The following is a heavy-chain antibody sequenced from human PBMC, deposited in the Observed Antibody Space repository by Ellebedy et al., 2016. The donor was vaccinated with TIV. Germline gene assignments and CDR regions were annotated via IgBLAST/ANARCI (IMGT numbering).Heavy chain of an antibody. CDR1: GGSISSSGYY. D-gene: IGHD3-10*01. V-gene: IGHV4-39*01. Sequence: SETLSLTXTVSGGSISSSGYYWGWIRQPPGKGLEWIGSIYYSGTTFYNPSLKSRVTISVDTSKNQFSLKLSSVTAADTALYYCARLWFGDLFSPEGDVWGQGTTVTVSS. CDR2: IYYSGTT. CDR3: ARLWFGDLFSPEGDV. J-gene: IGHJ6*02.